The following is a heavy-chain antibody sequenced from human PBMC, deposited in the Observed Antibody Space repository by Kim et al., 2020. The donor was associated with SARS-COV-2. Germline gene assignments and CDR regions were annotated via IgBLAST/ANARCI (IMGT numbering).Heavy chain of an antibody. V-gene: IGHV4-39*01. Sequence: NNETLKRRVTIAGDTSKNQCSLKLSSGTAADTAVYYCARQTAVDPNVDYWGQGTLVTVSS. J-gene: IGHJ4*02. CDR3: ARQTAVDPNVDY. D-gene: IGHD5-18*01.